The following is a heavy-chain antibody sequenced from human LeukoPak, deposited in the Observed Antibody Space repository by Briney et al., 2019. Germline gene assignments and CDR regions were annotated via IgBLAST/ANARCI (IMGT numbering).Heavy chain of an antibody. J-gene: IGHJ3*02. CDR2: IHYSEST. CDR3: ASRSGSFSDALDI. D-gene: IGHD3-10*01. CDR1: GGSIRSYY. V-gene: IGHV4-59*08. Sequence: SETLSLTCTVSGGSIRSYYWGWIRQPTGKGLEWIGYIHYSESTKYNPSLKSRVTMSVDTSKNQFSLKLSSVTAADTAVYYCASRSGSFSDALDIWGQGTLVTVSS.